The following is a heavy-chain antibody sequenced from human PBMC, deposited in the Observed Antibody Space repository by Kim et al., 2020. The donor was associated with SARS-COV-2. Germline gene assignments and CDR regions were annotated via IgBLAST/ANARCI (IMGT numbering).Heavy chain of an antibody. V-gene: IGHV3-15*01. Sequence: APVKGRFTIARDDSKNTRYMQMNSLKTEATAVYYCTTAPRITIIVVVPDYWGQGTLVTVSS. J-gene: IGHJ4*02. D-gene: IGHD3-22*01. CDR3: TTAPRITIIVVVPDY.